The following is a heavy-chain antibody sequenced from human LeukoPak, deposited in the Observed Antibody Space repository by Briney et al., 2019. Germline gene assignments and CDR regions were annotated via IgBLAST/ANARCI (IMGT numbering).Heavy chain of an antibody. V-gene: IGHV3-53*01. Sequence: PGGSLRLSCAASGFTVRSNFMMWVRQAPGKGLEWVSFIYSGGTIYYADSVKGRFTISRDNSKNTLYLQMNNLRAEDTAVYYCASYFGRSWGQGTLVTVSS. J-gene: IGHJ5*02. CDR2: IYSGGTI. D-gene: IGHD3-10*01. CDR1: GFTVRSNF. CDR3: ASYFGRS.